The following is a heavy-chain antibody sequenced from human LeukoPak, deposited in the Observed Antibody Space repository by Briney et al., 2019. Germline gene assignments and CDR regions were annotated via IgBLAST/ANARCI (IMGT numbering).Heavy chain of an antibody. J-gene: IGHJ4*02. CDR2: ISFDGSNE. Sequence: PGGSLRLSCAASGFTFSNYAMHWVRQAPGKGLEWVAVISFDGSNEYYADSVKGRFTISRDNSKNTLYLQMNSLRAEDTAVYYCARGLVIQQLGYFDYWGQGTLVTVSS. V-gene: IGHV3-30*04. CDR3: ARGLVIQQLGYFDY. CDR1: GFTFSNYA. D-gene: IGHD6-13*01.